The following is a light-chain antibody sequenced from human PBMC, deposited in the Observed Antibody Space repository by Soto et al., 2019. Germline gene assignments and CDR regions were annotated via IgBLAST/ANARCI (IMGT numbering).Light chain of an antibody. CDR3: QQSYSTLRT. Sequence: DIQMTQSPSSLSASVGDRVTLTCRASQTISSYLNWYQQKPGKAPKLLIYATSSLQSGVPSRFSGRGSGTDFTLTISTLQPEDFATYYCQQSYSTLRTFGQGTKVEIK. V-gene: IGKV1-39*01. J-gene: IGKJ1*01. CDR2: ATS. CDR1: QTISSY.